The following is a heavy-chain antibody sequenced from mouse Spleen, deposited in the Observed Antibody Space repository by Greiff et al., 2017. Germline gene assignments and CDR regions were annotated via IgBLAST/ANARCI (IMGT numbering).Heavy chain of an antibody. J-gene: IGHJ4*01. D-gene: IGHD3-3*01. CDR3: ARRGTGAMDY. V-gene: IGHV1S137*01. Sequence: VQVVESGAELVRPGVSVKISCKGSGYTFTDYAMHWVKQSHAKSLEWIGVISTYYGDASYNQKFKGKATMTVDKSSSTAYMELARLTSEDSAIYYCARRGTGAMDYWGQGTSVTVSS. CDR2: ISTYYGDA. CDR1: GYTFTDYA.